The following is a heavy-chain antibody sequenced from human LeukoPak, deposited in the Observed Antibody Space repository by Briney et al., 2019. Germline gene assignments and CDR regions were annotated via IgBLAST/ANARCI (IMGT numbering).Heavy chain of an antibody. Sequence: SETLSLTCTVSGGXVSSSLKKWSWIRQPLGKGLEWVGEISYSGSASYNPSLRSRVTISIDTSTNQFSLTLDSVTAADTAVYYCATEAECSGGSCYSYGWFDPWGQGTQVIVSS. V-gene: IGHV4-61*01. CDR3: ATEAECSGGSCYSYGWFDP. CDR1: GGXVSSSLKK. D-gene: IGHD2-15*01. J-gene: IGHJ5*02. CDR2: ISYSGSA.